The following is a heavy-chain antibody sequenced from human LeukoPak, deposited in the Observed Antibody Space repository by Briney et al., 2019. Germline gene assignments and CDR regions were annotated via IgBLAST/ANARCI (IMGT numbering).Heavy chain of an antibody. Sequence: ASVKVSCKASGYTFTSYDINWVRQATGQGPEWMGWMNPNSGNTGYAQKFQGRVTMTRNTSTSTVYMELSRLRSEDTAVYYCARVSEETGSDYWGQGTLVTVSS. V-gene: IGHV1-8*01. J-gene: IGHJ4*02. CDR2: MNPNSGNT. CDR1: GYTFTSYD. CDR3: ARVSEETGSDY. D-gene: IGHD3-10*01.